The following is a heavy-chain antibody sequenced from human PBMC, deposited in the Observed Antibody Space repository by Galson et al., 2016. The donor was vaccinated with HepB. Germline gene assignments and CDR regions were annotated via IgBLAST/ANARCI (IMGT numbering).Heavy chain of an antibody. V-gene: IGHV1-18*01. J-gene: IGHJ5*02. Sequence: SVKVSCKASGYAFTSYGISWVRQAPGQGLEWMGWISVYNGNTNYAQKLQGRVTMTTDTSTSTAYMELRSLRSDDTAMYYCARVYHNWKGPNWFDPWGQGTLVTVSS. D-gene: IGHD1-20*01. CDR3: ARVYHNWKGPNWFDP. CDR1: GYAFTSYG. CDR2: ISVYNGNT.